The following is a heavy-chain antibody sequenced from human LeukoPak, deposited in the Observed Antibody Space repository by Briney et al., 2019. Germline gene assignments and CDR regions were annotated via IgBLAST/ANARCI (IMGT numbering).Heavy chain of an antibody. CDR2: IYSSGST. V-gene: IGHV4-4*07. J-gene: IGHJ3*02. CDR3: ASNSYSSSWNAFDI. Sequence: SETLSLTCTVSGGSISGYYWSWIRQPAGKGLEWIGRIYSSGSTNYNPSLKSRVTISVDTSKNQFSLNLNSVTAADTAVYYCASNSYSSSWNAFDIWGQGTMGTVCS. D-gene: IGHD6-13*01. CDR1: GGSISGYY.